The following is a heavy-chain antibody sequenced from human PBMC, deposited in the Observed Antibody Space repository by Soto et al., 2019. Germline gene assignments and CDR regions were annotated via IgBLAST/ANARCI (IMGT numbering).Heavy chain of an antibody. CDR3: AKAISSGIGAHFDY. D-gene: IGHD6-13*01. CDR1: GFTFSNYA. Sequence: GGSLRLSCAASGFTFSNYAVSWVRQAPGKGLEWVSSISGSGGTTYYTDSVKGRFTISRDNSKNTLYLQMISLRAEDTAVYSCAKAISSGIGAHFDYWGQGTLVTVSS. CDR2: ISGSGGTT. V-gene: IGHV3-23*01. J-gene: IGHJ4*02.